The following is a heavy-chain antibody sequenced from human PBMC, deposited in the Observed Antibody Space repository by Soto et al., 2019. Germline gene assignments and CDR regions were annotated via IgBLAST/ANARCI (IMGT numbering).Heavy chain of an antibody. CDR1: GVTVSSNY. CDR3: ARVSSTALYYYGMDV. J-gene: IGHJ6*02. Sequence: PGGSLSLSCAAAGVTVSSNYRSWVRPAPGKGLEWVSVIYSGGSTYYADSVKGRFTISRDNSKNTLYLQMNSLRAEDTAVYYCARVSSTALYYYGMDVWGQGTTVTVSS. CDR2: IYSGGST. D-gene: IGHD2-2*01. V-gene: IGHV3-53*01.